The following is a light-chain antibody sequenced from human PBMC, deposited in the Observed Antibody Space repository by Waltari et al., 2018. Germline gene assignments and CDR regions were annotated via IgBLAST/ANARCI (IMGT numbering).Light chain of an antibody. J-gene: IGKJ2*01. CDR1: QGISNY. CDR2: SAS. V-gene: IGKV1-27*01. Sequence: DIQMTQSLSSLSASVGDRATISCRASQGISNYVAWYQQKPGKAPQLLIYSASTLHSGVPSRFSGSGSGTDFTLTISSLQPEDVATYYCQKYNSAPYTFGQGTKLEIK. CDR3: QKYNSAPYT.